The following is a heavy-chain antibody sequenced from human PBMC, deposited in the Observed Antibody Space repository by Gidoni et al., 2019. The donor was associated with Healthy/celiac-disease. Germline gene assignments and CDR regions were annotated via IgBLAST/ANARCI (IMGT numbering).Heavy chain of an antibody. CDR2: IYSGGST. CDR3: ARDAVLRYSSYYYYYGMDV. V-gene: IGHV3-66*01. J-gene: IGHJ6*02. CDR1: GFTVSSNY. D-gene: IGHD5-18*01. Sequence: VQPGGSLRLSCAASGFTVSSNYMSWVRQAPGKGLEWVSVIYSGGSTYYADSVKGRFTISRDNSKNTLYLQMNSLRAEDTAVYYCARDAVLRYSSYYYYYGMDVWGQGTTVTVSS.